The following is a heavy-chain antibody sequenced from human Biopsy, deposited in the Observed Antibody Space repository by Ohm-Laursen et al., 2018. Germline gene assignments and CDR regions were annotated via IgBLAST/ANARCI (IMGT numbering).Heavy chain of an antibody. CDR1: GGSISSHDYY. CDR3: ARATNSTGWPYYYFYGMDV. J-gene: IGHJ6*02. Sequence: SETLSLTCTASGGSISSHDYYWTWIRQHPGKGLEWIGYIYYSGSTNYNPSLKSRVTISVDTSKNQFSLRLNSVTAADTAVYYCARATNSTGWPYYYFYGMDVWGQGTTVTVSS. CDR2: IYYSGST. V-gene: IGHV4-61*08. D-gene: IGHD2/OR15-2a*01.